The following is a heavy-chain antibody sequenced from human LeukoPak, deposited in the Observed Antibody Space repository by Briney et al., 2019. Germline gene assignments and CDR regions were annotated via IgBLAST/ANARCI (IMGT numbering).Heavy chain of an antibody. CDR3: AKGSITGTYFDL. V-gene: IGHV3-23*01. CDR2: ISGSGGST. Sequence: PGGSLRLSCAASGFTFSSNAMNWVRQAPGKGLEWVSAISGSGGSTYYADSVKGRLTISRDNSKNTLYLQMNNLGAEDTALYYCAKGSITGTYFDLWGQGTLVTVSS. D-gene: IGHD1-20*01. J-gene: IGHJ4*02. CDR1: GFTFSSNA.